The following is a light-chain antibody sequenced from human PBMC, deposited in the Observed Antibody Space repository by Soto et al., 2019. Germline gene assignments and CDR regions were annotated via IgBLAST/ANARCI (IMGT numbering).Light chain of an antibody. Sequence: EIVLTQSPGTLSLSPGEIATLSCRASQSISSSYLAWYQQKPGQAPRLLVYGASSRATGIPDRFSGSGSGTDFTLTISSLEPEDFAVYYCQQYGSSRFTFGPGTKVDIK. CDR2: GAS. CDR3: QQYGSSRFT. V-gene: IGKV3-20*01. J-gene: IGKJ3*01. CDR1: QSISSSY.